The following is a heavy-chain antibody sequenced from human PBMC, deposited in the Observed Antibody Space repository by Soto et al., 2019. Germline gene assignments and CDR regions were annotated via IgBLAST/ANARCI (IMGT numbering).Heavy chain of an antibody. CDR3: ARAGAAPYYYYGMDV. CDR1: GYTFSTSG. V-gene: IGHV1-18*01. Sequence: QVQLVQSGAEVRKPGASVKVSCKASGYTFSTSGMSWLRQAPGQGLEWMGWISTYNGATNDAPKFQDRVTMTSDTSTSTVYMELRSLRSADTAVYYCARAGAAPYYYYGMDVWGQGTRVTVSS. CDR2: ISTYNGAT. D-gene: IGHD2-15*01. J-gene: IGHJ6*02.